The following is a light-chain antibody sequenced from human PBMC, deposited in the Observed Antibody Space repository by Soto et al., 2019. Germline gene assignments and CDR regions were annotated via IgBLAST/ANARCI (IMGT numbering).Light chain of an antibody. Sequence: EIVLTQSPATLSLSLGDRATLSCRASQSVRNYLAWYQQKPGQAPRLLIYGASRGAAGIPDRFSGSGSGTDFTLTISRLEPEDFAVYFCQQYGRSPMFTFGQGTKLEIK. CDR2: GAS. V-gene: IGKV3-20*01. J-gene: IGKJ2*01. CDR1: QSVRNY. CDR3: QQYGRSPMFT.